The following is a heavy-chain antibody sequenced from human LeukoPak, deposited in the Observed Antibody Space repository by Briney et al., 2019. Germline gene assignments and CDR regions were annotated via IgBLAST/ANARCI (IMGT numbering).Heavy chain of an antibody. Sequence: SGTLSHTLALLGGPFTGFHGGWIRQPPGKGLEWIGGINHSGRTNYNPSLKSRVTISVVTSKNQFSQKQSSVTAADTAVYYCARLPDYYDSSGYYYFSLDYWGQGTLVTVSS. V-gene: IGHV4-34*01. CDR2: INHSGRT. J-gene: IGHJ4*02. D-gene: IGHD3-22*01. CDR3: ARLPDYYDSSGYYYFSLDY. CDR1: GGPFTGFH.